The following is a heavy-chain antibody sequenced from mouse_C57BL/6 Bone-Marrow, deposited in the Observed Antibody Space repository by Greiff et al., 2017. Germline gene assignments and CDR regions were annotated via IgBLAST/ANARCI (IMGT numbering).Heavy chain of an antibody. CDR2: IDPETGGT. D-gene: IGHD1-1*01. CDR3: TRIYYYGSRWYFDV. Sequence: QVQLKQSGAELVRPGASVTLSCKASGYTFTDYEMHWVKQTPVHGLEWIGAIDPETGGTAYNQKFKGKAILTADKASSTAYMELRSLTSEDSAVYYCTRIYYYGSRWYFDVWGTGTTVTVSS. CDR1: GYTFTDYE. J-gene: IGHJ1*03. V-gene: IGHV1-15*01.